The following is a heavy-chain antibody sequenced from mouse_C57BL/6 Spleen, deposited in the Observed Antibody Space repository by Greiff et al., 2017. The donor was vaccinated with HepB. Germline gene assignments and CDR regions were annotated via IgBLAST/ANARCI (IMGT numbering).Heavy chain of an antibody. D-gene: IGHD2-3*01. Sequence: EVQLVESGAELVRPGASVKLSCTASGFNIKDDYMHWVKQRPEQGLEWIGWIDPENGDTEYASKFQGKATITADTSSNTAYLQLSSLTSDDTAVYYCTLIYDGYRFAYWGQGTLVTVSA. CDR1: GFNIKDDY. CDR3: TLIYDGYRFAY. CDR2: IDPENGDT. J-gene: IGHJ3*01. V-gene: IGHV14-4*01.